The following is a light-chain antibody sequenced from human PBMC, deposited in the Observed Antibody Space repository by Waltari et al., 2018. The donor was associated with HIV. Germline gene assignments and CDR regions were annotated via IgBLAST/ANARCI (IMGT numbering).Light chain of an antibody. CDR1: QDISDF. Sequence: DIQLTQSPSFLSASVGDRVTVACRASQDISDFLAWYQQKTGIAPRLLIYDASTLYTGVPSRFRCSGSGTEFTLTISSLQPEDFASYYCQQLHTFPLTFGGGTKV. V-gene: IGKV1-9*01. CDR2: DAS. J-gene: IGKJ4*01. CDR3: QQLHTFPLT.